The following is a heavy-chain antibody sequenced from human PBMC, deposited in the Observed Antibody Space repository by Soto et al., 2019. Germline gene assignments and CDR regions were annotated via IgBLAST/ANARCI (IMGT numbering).Heavy chain of an antibody. CDR1: GFTVSSNY. D-gene: IGHD5-18*01. CDR3: ASDRVEIGYPAYFQH. J-gene: IGHJ1*01. V-gene: IGHV3-53*01. Sequence: EVQLVESGGGLIQAGGSLRLSCAASGFTVSSNYMSWVRQAPGKGLEWVSVICSGGSTYYADSVKGRFTIYRDNSKNTRYLQMHSLRAEDTVVYYCASDRVEIGYPAYFQHCGQGTLVTVSS. CDR2: ICSGGST.